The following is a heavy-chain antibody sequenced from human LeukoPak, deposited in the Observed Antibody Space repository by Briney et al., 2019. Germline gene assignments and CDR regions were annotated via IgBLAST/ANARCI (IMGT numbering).Heavy chain of an antibody. V-gene: IGHV3-23*01. CDR3: ATHYYDSSGLAA. CDR2: ISGTTSGT. J-gene: IGHJ5*02. D-gene: IGHD3-22*01. Sequence: GGSLRLSCAASGFTFSTCAMSWVRQAPGKGLEWVSGISGTTSGTYYADSVKGRFTISRDNSKNTLYLQMNSLRAEDTAVYYCATHYYDSSGLAAWGQGTLVTVSS. CDR1: GFTFSTCA.